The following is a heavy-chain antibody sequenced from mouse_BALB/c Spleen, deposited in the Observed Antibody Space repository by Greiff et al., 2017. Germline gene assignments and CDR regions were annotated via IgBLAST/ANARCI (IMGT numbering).Heavy chain of an antibody. J-gene: IGHJ2*01. CDR3: AIANWDGYFDY. Sequence: EVKVEESGPGLVKPSQSLSLTCTVTGYSITSDYAWNWIRQFPGNKLEWMGYISYSGSTSYNPSLKSRISITRDTSKNQFFLQLNSVTTEDTATYYCAIANWDGYFDYWGQGTTLTVSS. D-gene: IGHD4-1*01. CDR2: ISYSGST. CDR1: GYSITSDYA. V-gene: IGHV3-2*02.